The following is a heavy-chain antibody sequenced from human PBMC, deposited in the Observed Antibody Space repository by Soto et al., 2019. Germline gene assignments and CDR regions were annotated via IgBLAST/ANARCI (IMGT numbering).Heavy chain of an antibody. CDR1: GFTFNSYA. CDR2: ISYDGSNK. Sequence: GSLRLSCAASGFTFNSYAMHWVRQAPGRGLEWVAVISYDGSNKYYADSVKGRFTISRDNSKNTLYLQMNSLRAEDTAVYYCASEQMAVLRGVLDYWGQGTLVTVSP. D-gene: IGHD4-17*01. CDR3: ASEQMAVLRGVLDY. J-gene: IGHJ4*02. V-gene: IGHV3-30-3*01.